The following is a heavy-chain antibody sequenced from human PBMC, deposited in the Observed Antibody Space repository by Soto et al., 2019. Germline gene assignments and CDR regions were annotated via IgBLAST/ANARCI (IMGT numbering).Heavy chain of an antibody. CDR2: IYYSGST. D-gene: IGHD6-19*01. CDR3: ARGAAVAGFFDY. Sequence: QVQLQESGPGLVKPSETLSLTCTVSGGSISSYYWSWIRQPPGKGLEWIGYIYYSGSTNYNPSLKSRVTISVDTSKNQFSLKLSSVTAADTAVYYCARGAAVAGFFDYWGQGTLVTVSS. CDR1: GGSISSYY. J-gene: IGHJ4*02. V-gene: IGHV4-59*01.